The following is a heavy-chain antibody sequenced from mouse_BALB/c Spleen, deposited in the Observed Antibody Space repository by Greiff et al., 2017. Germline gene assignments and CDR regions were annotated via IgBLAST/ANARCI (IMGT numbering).Heavy chain of an antibody. V-gene: IGHV1-69*02. CDR1: GYTFTSYW. J-gene: IGHJ4*01. D-gene: IGHD1-1*01. Sequence: VQLQQPGAELVRPGASVKLSCKASGYTFTSYWINWVKQRPGQGLEWIGNIYPSDSYTNYNQKFKDKATLTVDKSSSTAYMQLSSPTSEDSAVYYCTRRGGSSYGYAMDYWGQGTSVTVSS. CDR2: IYPSDSYT. CDR3: TRRGGSSYGYAMDY.